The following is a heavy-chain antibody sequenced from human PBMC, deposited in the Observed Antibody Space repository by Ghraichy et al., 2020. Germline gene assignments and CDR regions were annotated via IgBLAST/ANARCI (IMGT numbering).Heavy chain of an antibody. V-gene: IGHV3-53*01. CDR2: IYSGGST. CDR1: GFTVSSNY. D-gene: IGHD3-16*01. Sequence: GGSLRLSCAASGFTVSSNYMSWVRQAPGKGLEWVSVIYSGGSTYYADSVEGRFTISRDNSKNTLYRQMNSLRAEDTVVYSGARGGGYYYYGMDDWCQETTVTAAS. J-gene: IGHJ6*02. CDR3: ARGGGYYYYGMDD.